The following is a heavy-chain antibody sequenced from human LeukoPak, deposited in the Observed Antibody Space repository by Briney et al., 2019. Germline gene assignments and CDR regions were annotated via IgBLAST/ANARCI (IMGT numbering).Heavy chain of an antibody. CDR1: GGSISSSSYY. V-gene: IGHV4-39*02. D-gene: IGHD3-10*01. CDR3: AREVITMVRGVIRVFDY. J-gene: IGHJ4*02. Sequence: SETLSLTCTVSGGSISSSSYYWGWIRQPPGKGLEWIGSIYYSGSTYYNPSLKSRVTISVDTSKNQFSLKLSSVTAADTAVYYCAREVITMVRGVIRVFDYWGQGTLVTVSS. CDR2: IYYSGST.